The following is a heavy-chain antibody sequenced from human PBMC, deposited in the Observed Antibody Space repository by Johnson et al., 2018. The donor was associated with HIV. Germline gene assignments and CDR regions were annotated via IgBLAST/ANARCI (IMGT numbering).Heavy chain of an antibody. V-gene: IGHV3-30*18. CDR2: ISYDGSNK. D-gene: IGHD4-17*01. J-gene: IGHJ3*02. Sequence: FTFSSYGMHWVRQAPGKGLEWVAVISYDGSNKYYADSVKGRFTISRDNSKNTLYLQMNSLRAEDTAVYYCAKGENDYGDYGLDAFDIWGQGTMVTVSS. CDR3: AKGENDYGDYGLDAFDI. CDR1: FTFSSYG.